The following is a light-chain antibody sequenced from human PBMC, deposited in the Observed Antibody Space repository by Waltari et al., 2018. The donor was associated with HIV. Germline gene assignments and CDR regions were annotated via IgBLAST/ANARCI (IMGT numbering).Light chain of an antibody. CDR3: QSHDSGLSGSI. V-gene: IGLV1-40*01. Sequence: SVLTQPPSVSGAPGQTVTISCTWSSSNIGARHDVHWYQQLPGTIPKLLTAENTNRPPGVPDRFSGSKSGTSASLVIAGLQPEDEATYFCQSHDSGLSGSIFGTGTKVSVL. CDR1: SSNIGARHD. CDR2: ENT. J-gene: IGLJ1*01.